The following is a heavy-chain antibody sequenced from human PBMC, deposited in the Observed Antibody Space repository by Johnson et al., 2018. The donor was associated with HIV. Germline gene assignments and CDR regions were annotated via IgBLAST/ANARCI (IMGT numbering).Heavy chain of an antibody. CDR2: VRYDGSNK. CDR1: GFTFSSYG. CDR3: AKHLDGDSNDAFDI. V-gene: IGHV3-30*02. Sequence: QVKLLESGGGVVQPGASLRLSCAASGFTFSSYGMHWVRQATGKGLDWVAFVRYDGSNKYYADSVKGRFTISRDNSKNTLYLQVNSLRAEDTAVYYCAKHLDGDSNDAFDIWGQGTMVTVSS. J-gene: IGHJ3*02. D-gene: IGHD4-17*01.